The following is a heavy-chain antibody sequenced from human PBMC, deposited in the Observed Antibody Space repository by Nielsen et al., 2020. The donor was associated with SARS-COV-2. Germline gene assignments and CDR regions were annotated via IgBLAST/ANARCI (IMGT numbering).Heavy chain of an antibody. CDR3: ACSGIQLLYGFIDY. J-gene: IGHJ4*02. CDR1: GFTFSSYS. CDR2: ISSSSSYI. D-gene: IGHD2-2*02. Sequence: GESLKISCSASGFTFSSYSMNWVRQAPGKGLEWVSSISSSSSYIYYADSVKGRFTISRDNSKNTLYLQMNSLRAEDTAVYYCACSGIQLLYGFIDYWGQGTLVTVSS. V-gene: IGHV3-21*01.